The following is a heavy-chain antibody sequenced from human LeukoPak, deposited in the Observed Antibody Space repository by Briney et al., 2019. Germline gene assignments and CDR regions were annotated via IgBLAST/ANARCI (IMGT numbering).Heavy chain of an antibody. J-gene: IGHJ5*02. Sequence: ASVKVSCKASGYTFTSYDINWVRQATGQGLEWMGWMNPNSGNTGYAQKFQGRVTMTRNTSISTAYMELSSLRSEDTAGYYCARGAYGDYEGWFDPWGQGTLVTVSS. CDR2: MNPNSGNT. D-gene: IGHD4-17*01. CDR3: ARGAYGDYEGWFDP. CDR1: GYTFTSYD. V-gene: IGHV1-8*01.